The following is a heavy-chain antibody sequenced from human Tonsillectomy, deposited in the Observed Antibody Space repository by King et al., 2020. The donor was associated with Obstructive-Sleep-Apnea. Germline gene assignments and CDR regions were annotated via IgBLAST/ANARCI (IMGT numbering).Heavy chain of an antibody. V-gene: IGHV4-31*01. J-gene: IGHJ3*02. Sequence: VQLQESGPGLVKPSQTLSLNCTVSGGSFSSGGYYWSWIRQHPGKGLEWIGYIYDTGNTYYSPSLKSPVTISIDTSENQFSLKLSSVTAADTAVYYCARGFYDSSGEDDAFDIWGHGTVVTVSS. CDR3: ARGFYDSSGEDDAFDI. CDR1: GGSFSSGGYY. CDR2: IYDTGNT. D-gene: IGHD3-22*01.